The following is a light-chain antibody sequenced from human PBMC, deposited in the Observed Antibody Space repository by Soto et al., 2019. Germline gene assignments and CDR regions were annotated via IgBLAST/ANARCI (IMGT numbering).Light chain of an antibody. CDR2: DVS. CDR1: SSDVGGYNY. V-gene: IGLV2-14*01. CDR3: SSFTSSTTLYV. J-gene: IGLJ1*01. Sequence: QSVLTQPASVSGSPGQSITISCTGTSSDVGGYNYVSWYQQHPGKAPKLMIYDVSNRPSGVSNRFSGSKSGNTASLTISGLQADDDADYYCSSFTSSTTLYVFGTGTRSPS.